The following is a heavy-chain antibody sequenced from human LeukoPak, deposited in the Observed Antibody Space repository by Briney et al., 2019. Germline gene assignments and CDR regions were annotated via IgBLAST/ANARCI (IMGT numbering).Heavy chain of an antibody. J-gene: IGHJ4*02. CDR1: GFTFSSYE. D-gene: IGHD5-18*01. CDR3: PRGDSSRGGYSYD. CDR2: ISSSGSTI. V-gene: IGHV3-48*03. Sequence: GGSLRLSCAASGFTFSSYEMNWVRHAPGKGREGVSYISSSGSTIYYADSVKGRFTISRDNSKNTLSLPMNRLRAEETAVYFCPRGDSSRGGYSYDWGQGTMVTVSS.